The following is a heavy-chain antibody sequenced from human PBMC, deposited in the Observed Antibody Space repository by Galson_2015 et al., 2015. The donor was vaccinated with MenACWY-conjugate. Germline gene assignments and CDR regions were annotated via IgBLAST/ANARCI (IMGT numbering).Heavy chain of an antibody. D-gene: IGHD6-6*01. CDR3: VKERGSLSHNYYFYFMDV. V-gene: IGHV3-23*01. J-gene: IGHJ6*03. CDR2: VSASGGST. CDR1: GFLFRLHS. Sequence: SLLLSCAASGFLFRLHSMSWFLPSPGKGLEWVSAVSASGGSTYYPDYAKGRFTISRDNSKNKLFLEMNSLRGEDTALYYWVKERGSLSHNYYFYFMDVWGKATTVTIS.